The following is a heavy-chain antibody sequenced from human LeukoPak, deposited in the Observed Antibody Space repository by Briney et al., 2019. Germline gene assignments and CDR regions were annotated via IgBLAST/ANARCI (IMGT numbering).Heavy chain of an antibody. D-gene: IGHD6-13*01. CDR1: GGSISSYY. Sequence: PSETLSLTCTVSGGSISSYYWSWIRQPPGKGLEGIGEINHSGSTNYNPSLKSRVTVSVDTSKNQFSLKLSSVTAADTAVYYCARRQQLVGNEYWGQGTLVTVSS. J-gene: IGHJ4*02. CDR3: ARRQQLVGNEY. V-gene: IGHV4-34*01. CDR2: INHSGST.